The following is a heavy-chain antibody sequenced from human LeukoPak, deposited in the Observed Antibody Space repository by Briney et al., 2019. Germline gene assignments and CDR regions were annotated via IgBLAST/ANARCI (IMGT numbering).Heavy chain of an antibody. Sequence: ASVKVSCKASGYTFTNYAMHWVRQAPGQRLEWMGWINAGNGNTKYSQNFQGRVTITRDTSASTAYMELSSLRSEDTGVYYCARDRDKVFGLDPWGQGTLVTVSS. CDR1: GYTFTNYA. CDR2: INAGNGNT. CDR3: ARDRDKVFGLDP. D-gene: IGHD3-16*01. V-gene: IGHV1-3*01. J-gene: IGHJ5*02.